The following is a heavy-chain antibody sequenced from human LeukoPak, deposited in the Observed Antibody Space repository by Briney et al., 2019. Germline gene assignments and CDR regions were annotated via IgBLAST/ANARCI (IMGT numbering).Heavy chain of an antibody. J-gene: IGHJ4*02. CDR3: AKGLELVVPAYPRGYYFDY. CDR2: ISGSGGST. V-gene: IGHV3-23*01. Sequence: GGSLRLSCAASGFTFSSYAMSWVRQAPGKGLEWVSAISGSGGSTYYADSVKGRFTISRDNSKNTLYLQMNSLRAEDTAVYYCAKGLELVVPAYPRGYYFDYWGQGTLVTVSS. CDR1: GFTFSSYA. D-gene: IGHD2-2*01.